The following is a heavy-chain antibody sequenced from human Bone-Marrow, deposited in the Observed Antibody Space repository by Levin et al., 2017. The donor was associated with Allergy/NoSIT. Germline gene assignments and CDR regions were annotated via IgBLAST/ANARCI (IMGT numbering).Heavy chain of an antibody. CDR2: IKYDSSLT. CDR1: GFTFTNHW. CDR3: VRYCTSGGCLDN. J-gene: IGHJ4*02. Sequence: PAGGSLRLSCAASGFTFTNHWMHWVRQAPGKGLVWLSRIKYDSSLTTYADFVQGRFTISRDNAKNTVYLQMNSLRAEDTAIYYCVRYCTSGGCLDNWGQGTLVTVSS. D-gene: IGHD2-8*01. V-gene: IGHV3-74*03.